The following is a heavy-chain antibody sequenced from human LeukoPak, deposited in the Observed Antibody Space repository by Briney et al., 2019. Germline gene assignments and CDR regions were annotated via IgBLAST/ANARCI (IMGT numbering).Heavy chain of an antibody. J-gene: IGHJ4*02. Sequence: ASVKVSCKVSGYTLTELSMHWVRQAPGKGLEWMGGFDPEDGETIYAQMFQGRVTMTEDTSTDTAYMELSSLRSEDTAVYYCATAYCSSTSCQWDYWGQGTLVTVSS. CDR1: GYTLTELS. V-gene: IGHV1-24*01. CDR2: FDPEDGET. D-gene: IGHD2-2*01. CDR3: ATAYCSSTSCQWDY.